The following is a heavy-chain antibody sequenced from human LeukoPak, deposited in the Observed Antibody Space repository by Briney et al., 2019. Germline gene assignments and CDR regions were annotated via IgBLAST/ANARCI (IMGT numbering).Heavy chain of an antibody. J-gene: IGHJ4*02. Sequence: SQTLSLTCVVSGDSVSSKNVAWNWIRQSPSRGLEWLGRTYYRSKWYNDYAESMEGRMTISQDTSKNQYPLHLNSVTPDDTAVYYCARDFGTTGWHTFDYWGQGTLVTVSS. CDR2: TYYRSKWYN. CDR3: ARDFGTTGWHTFDY. D-gene: IGHD6-19*01. CDR1: GDSVSSKNVA. V-gene: IGHV6-1*01.